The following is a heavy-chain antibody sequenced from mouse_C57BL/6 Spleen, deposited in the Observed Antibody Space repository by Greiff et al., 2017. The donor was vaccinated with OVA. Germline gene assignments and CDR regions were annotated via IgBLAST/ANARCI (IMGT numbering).Heavy chain of an antibody. V-gene: IGHV7-3*01. CDR1: GFTFTDYY. D-gene: IGHD4-1*01. CDR2: IRNKANGYTT. J-gene: IGHJ2*01. CDR3: ARYKLGGKDYVDY. Sequence: EVQRVESGGGLVQPGGSLSLSCAASGFTFTDYYMSWVRQPPGKALEWLGFIRNKANGYTTEYSASVKGRFTISRDNSQSILYLQMNALRAEDSATYYCARYKLGGKDYVDYWGQGTTLTVSS.